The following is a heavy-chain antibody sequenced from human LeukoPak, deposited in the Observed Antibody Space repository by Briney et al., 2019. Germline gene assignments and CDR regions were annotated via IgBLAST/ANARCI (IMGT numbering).Heavy chain of an antibody. CDR2: ISSSGSTI. CDR1: GFTFSSYE. J-gene: IGHJ6*02. CDR3: ARDVVVTGANYYYYYGMDV. Sequence: GGSLRLSCAASGFTFSSYERNWVRQAPGKGLEWVSYISSSGSTIYYADSVKGGFTISRDNAKNSLYLQMNSLRAEDTAVYYCARDVVVTGANYYYYYGMDVWGQGTTVTVSS. D-gene: IGHD2-21*02. V-gene: IGHV3-48*03.